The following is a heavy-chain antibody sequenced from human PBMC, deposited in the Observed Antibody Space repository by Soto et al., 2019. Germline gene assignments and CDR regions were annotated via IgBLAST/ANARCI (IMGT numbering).Heavy chain of an antibody. CDR2: INPNSGAT. CDR1: GYTFIGYF. Sequence: QVQLAQSGAEVKKPGASVKVSCKTSGYTFIGYFIHWVRQAPGQGLEWMAYINPNSGATKYAQKFQGRVTLTRDTSINTAYMEMSMLTSNDTAVYYCARGGGTVLAPLPWGQGTLVTVSS. CDR3: ARGGGTVLAPLP. D-gene: IGHD3-10*01. V-gene: IGHV1-2*02. J-gene: IGHJ5*02.